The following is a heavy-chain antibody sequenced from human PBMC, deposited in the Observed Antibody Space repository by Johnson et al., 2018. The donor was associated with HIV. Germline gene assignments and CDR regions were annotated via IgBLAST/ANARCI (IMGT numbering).Heavy chain of an antibody. D-gene: IGHD3-10*01. CDR2: IYSGGST. CDR3: ARAPEVRGVDAFDI. CDR1: GFTFSSYG. Sequence: QMLLVESGGGVVQPGRSLRLSCAASGFTFSSYGMHWVRQAPGKGMEWVSVIYSGGSTYYADSVKGRFTISRDNSKNTLYLQMNSLRAEDTALYYCARAPEVRGVDAFDIWGQGTMVTVSS. V-gene: IGHV3-NL1*01. J-gene: IGHJ3*02.